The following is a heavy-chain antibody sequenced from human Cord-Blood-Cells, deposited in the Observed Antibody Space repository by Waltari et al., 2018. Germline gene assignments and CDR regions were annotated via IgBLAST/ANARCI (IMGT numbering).Heavy chain of an antibody. V-gene: IGHV3-74*01. CDR1: GFTFSSYW. Sequence: EVQLVESGGGLVQPGASLRLSCAASGFTFSSYWMHWVRQAPAQGPVWVSRINSDGSSTSYADSVKGRFTISRDNAKNTLYLQMNSLRAEDTAVYYCARSIRLPTVTTYYYYYGMDVWGQGTTVTVSS. D-gene: IGHD4-17*01. CDR2: INSDGSST. J-gene: IGHJ6*02. CDR3: ARSIRLPTVTTYYYYYGMDV.